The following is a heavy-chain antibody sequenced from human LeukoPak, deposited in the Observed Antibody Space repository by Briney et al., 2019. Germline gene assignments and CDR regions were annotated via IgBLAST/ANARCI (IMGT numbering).Heavy chain of an antibody. V-gene: IGHV3-30*18. CDR2: ISYDGSNK. Sequence: GGSLRLSCAASGFTFSSYGMHWVRQAPGKGLEWVAVISYDGSNKYYADSVKGRFTISRDNSKNTLYLQMNSLRAEDTAVYYCAKDPSYGSGSPWGQGTLVTVSS. CDR3: AKDPSYGSGSP. J-gene: IGHJ4*02. CDR1: GFTFSSYG. D-gene: IGHD3-10*01.